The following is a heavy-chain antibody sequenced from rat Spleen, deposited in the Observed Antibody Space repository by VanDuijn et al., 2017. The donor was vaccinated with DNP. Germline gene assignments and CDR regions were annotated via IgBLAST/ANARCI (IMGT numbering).Heavy chain of an antibody. D-gene: IGHD1-6*01. Sequence: QVQLQQSGAELAKPGSSVKISCKASGYTFTTYYMSWIKQTAGQGLEYIGYLKPGSGGTNYTARFKGKATLTVDTSSSTAFMQLSSLTPGDSAVYYCAKPYPTYYGSFFDYWGQGVMVTVSS. CDR3: AKPYPTYYGSFFDY. J-gene: IGHJ2*01. V-gene: IGHV1-43*01. CDR2: LKPGSGGT. CDR1: GYTFTTYY.